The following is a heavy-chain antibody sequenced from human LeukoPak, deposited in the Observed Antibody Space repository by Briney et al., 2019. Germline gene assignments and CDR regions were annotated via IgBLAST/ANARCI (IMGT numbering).Heavy chain of an antibody. V-gene: IGHV4-30-2*01. Sequence: SQTLSLTCAVSGGSISSGGYSWSWIRQPPGKGLEWIGYTHHSGNTYYNPSLKSRVTISVDTSKNQFSLKLSSVTAADTAVYYCARHDSSTWSSFDYWGQGTLVTVSS. CDR3: ARHDSSTWSSFDY. CDR2: THHSGNT. D-gene: IGHD6-13*01. J-gene: IGHJ4*02. CDR1: GGSISSGGYS.